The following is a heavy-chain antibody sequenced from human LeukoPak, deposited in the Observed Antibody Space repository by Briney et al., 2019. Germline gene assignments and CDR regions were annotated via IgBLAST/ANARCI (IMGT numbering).Heavy chain of an antibody. CDR3: VRQAVSGDSGIAY. Sequence: GGSLRLSCAASEFSFRDYYMSWIRQAPGKGLEWISYISSGSSYTNYADSVKGRFTMSRDNAKSMVYLQMDGLRAEDTAVFSCVRQAVSGDSGIAYWGRGVLVTVSS. V-gene: IGHV3-11*06. D-gene: IGHD4-17*01. J-gene: IGHJ4*02. CDR2: ISSGSSYT. CDR1: EFSFRDYY.